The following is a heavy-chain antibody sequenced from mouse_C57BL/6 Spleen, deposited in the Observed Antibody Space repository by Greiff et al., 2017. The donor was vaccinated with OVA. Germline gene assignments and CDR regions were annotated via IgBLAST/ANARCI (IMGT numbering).Heavy chain of an antibody. CDR3: TSTRATQAWFAY. D-gene: IGHD3-2*02. V-gene: IGHV1-15*01. CDR1: GFTFTDYE. Sequence: QVHVKQSGAELVRPGASVTLSCKASGFTFTDYEMPWVKQTPVHGLEWIGAIVPETGGTAYNQKFKGKAILTAYKSSSTAYMELRRLTCEASAVYYCTSTRATQAWFAYWGQGTLVTVAA. CDR2: IVPETGGT. J-gene: IGHJ3*01.